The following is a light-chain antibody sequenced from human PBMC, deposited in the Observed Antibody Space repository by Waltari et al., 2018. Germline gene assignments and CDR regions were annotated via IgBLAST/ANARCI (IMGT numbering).Light chain of an antibody. V-gene: IGKV3-11*02. CDR3: QHRTNWPLT. CDR2: DVS. CDR1: QSVRNY. J-gene: IGKJ3*01. Sequence: ENVLTQSPATLSLSPGEGATLSCRASQSVRNYLAWYQQRPGQAPRHLISDVSNRATGIPARFTGSGSGSDFTLTISSLKPEDFAVYYCQHRTNWPLTFGPGTKVDLK.